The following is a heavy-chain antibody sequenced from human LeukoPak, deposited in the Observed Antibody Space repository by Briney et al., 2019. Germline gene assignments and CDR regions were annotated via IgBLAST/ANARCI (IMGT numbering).Heavy chain of an antibody. D-gene: IGHD4-17*01. CDR3: ARSRINYGDYYYFGMDV. J-gene: IGHJ6*02. CDR1: GFTFSTYA. Sequence: GGSLRLSCAASGFTFSTYAMSWMRQAPGKGLEWISYVSNRGTTIFYAGSVKGRFTSSRDNSKNSVYLRMNNLRAEDTAVYYCARSRINYGDYYYFGMDVWGQGTTVTVSS. CDR2: VSNRGTTI. V-gene: IGHV3-11*01.